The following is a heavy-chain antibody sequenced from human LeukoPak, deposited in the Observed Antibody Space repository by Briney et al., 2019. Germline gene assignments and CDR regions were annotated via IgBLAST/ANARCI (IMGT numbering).Heavy chain of an antibody. CDR3: ARRIWDGTYYFDY. CDR1: GGSFSDYY. V-gene: IGHV4-34*01. CDR2: INHNGRT. Sequence: SETLSLTCAVYGGSFSDYYWSWIRQPPGEGLEWIGEINHNGRTNYSPSLKSRITISLDTSKNQFSLRLSSVTAADTAVYYCARRIWDGTYYFDYWGQGTLVTVSS. J-gene: IGHJ4*02. D-gene: IGHD2/OR15-2a*01.